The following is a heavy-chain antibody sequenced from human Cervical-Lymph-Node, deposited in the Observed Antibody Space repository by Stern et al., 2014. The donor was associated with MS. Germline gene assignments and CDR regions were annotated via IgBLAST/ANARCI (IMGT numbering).Heavy chain of an antibody. V-gene: IGHV1-69*01. J-gene: IGHJ4*02. CDR2: SIPIFGTG. CDR3: ARDRGSSGWYYFDY. Sequence: DQLVESGAEVKKPGSSVKDSCKASGGTFSSYAISWVRQAPGQGLEWRGGSIPIFGTGKSAQQFQGGVTITADESTSTASMELSSLRSEDTAAYYCARDRGSSGWYYFDYWGQGTLVTVSS. CDR1: GGTFSSYA. D-gene: IGHD6-19*01.